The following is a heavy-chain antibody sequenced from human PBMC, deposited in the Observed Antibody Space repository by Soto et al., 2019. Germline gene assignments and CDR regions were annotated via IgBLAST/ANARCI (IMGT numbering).Heavy chain of an antibody. Sequence: QVQLQESGPGLVRPSQTLSLTCTVSGGSISSGYYWSWIRQHPGKGLEWIGYIYYGGRTYYNPSLKSRVTMSVDTSKNQFSLKLSSVTAADTALYYCAREVYDRSGYIDYWGQGTLVTVSS. CDR3: AREVYDRSGYIDY. V-gene: IGHV4-31*03. CDR2: IYYGGRT. J-gene: IGHJ4*02. CDR1: GGSISSGYY. D-gene: IGHD3-22*01.